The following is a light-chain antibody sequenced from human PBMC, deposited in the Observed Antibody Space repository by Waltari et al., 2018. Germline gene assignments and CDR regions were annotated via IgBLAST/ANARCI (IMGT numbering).Light chain of an antibody. CDR3: TSYTSRHSLV. CDR2: DVS. J-gene: IGLJ1*01. Sequence: QSALTQPASVSGSPGQSITISCTGTSRDVGDYDWVSWYQQHPGKAPKVVIFDVSYRPSGVSNRFSGSKSCNTASLTISVLQAEDEADYYCTSYTSRHSLVFGTGTKVTVL. CDR1: SRDVGDYDW. V-gene: IGLV2-14*03.